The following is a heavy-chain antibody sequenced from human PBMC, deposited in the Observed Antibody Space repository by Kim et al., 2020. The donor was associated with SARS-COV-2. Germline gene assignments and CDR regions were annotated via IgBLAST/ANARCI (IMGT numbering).Heavy chain of an antibody. Sequence: YNPSLKSRVTISVDTAKNQFSLKLSSVTAADTAVYYCARGFYDSSGVDYWGQGTLVTVSS. J-gene: IGHJ4*02. CDR3: ARGFYDSSGVDY. D-gene: IGHD3-22*01. V-gene: IGHV4-31*02.